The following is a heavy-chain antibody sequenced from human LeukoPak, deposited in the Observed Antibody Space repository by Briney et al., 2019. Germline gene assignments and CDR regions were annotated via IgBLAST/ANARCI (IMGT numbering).Heavy chain of an antibody. CDR3: VRDGDGDVEFDY. D-gene: IGHD7-27*01. CDR1: GVTFINHW. CDR2: VNSDGSDE. V-gene: IGHV3-74*01. J-gene: IGHJ4*02. Sequence: PVGTLRLSCAASGVTFINHWMHWVRQAPGQGQVWVSHVNSDGSDETYADSVKGRFSISRANANNKLHLQMDSLRAEDTAIYYCVRDGDGDVEFDYWGQGAVFTVSS.